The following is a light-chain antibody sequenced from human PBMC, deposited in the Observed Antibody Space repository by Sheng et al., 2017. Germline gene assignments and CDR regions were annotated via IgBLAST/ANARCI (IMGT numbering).Light chain of an antibody. V-gene: IGKV4-1*01. CDR2: WAS. J-gene: IGKJ1*01. CDR3: QQYYSTPRT. CDR1: QSVLYSSNNKNY. Sequence: DIVMTQSPDSLAVSLGERATINCKSSQSVLYSSNNKNYLAWYQQKPGQPPKLLIYWASTRESGVPDRFSGSGSGTDFTLTISSLQAEDVAVYYCQQYYSTPRTFGHG.